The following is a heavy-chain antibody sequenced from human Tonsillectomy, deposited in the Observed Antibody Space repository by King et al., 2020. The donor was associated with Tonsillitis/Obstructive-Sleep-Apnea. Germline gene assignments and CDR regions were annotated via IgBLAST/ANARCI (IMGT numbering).Heavy chain of an antibody. CDR2: IYPGDSDT. CDR1: GYSFTSYW. D-gene: IGHD2-21*02. V-gene: IGHV5-51*03. CDR3: ARRSPAYCGGDCYNGAFDI. Sequence: QLVQSGAEVKKPGESLKISCKGSGYSFTSYWIGWVRQMPGKGLEWMGIIYPGDSDTRYSPSFQGQVTISADKSISTAYLQWSSLKASDTAMYYCARRSPAYCGGDCYNGAFDIWGQGTMVTGSS. J-gene: IGHJ3*02.